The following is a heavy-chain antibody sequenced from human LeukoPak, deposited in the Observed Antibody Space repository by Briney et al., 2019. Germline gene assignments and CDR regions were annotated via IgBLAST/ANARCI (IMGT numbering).Heavy chain of an antibody. V-gene: IGHV3-23*01. CDR1: GFIFSNGW. D-gene: IGHD2-15*01. J-gene: IGHJ4*02. CDR2: ISGSGDST. CDR3: AKGKGSSSRYSLDY. Sequence: AGGSLRLSCAASGFIFSNGWMTWGRQAPGKGLEWVSAISGSGDSTYYADSVKGRFTTSRDNSKNTLYLQMNSLRAEDTAVYYCAKGKGSSSRYSLDYWGQGTLVTVSS.